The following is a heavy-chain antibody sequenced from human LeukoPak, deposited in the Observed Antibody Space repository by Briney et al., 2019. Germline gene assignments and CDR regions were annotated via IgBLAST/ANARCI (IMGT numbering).Heavy chain of an antibody. V-gene: IGHV3-74*03. CDR2: IDNAGSIT. J-gene: IGHJ5*02. D-gene: IGHD1-26*01. CDR1: GFTFSNYW. Sequence: GGSLRLSCAASGFTFSNYWIHWVRHAPGKGLVWVSRIDNAGSITTYADSVKGRFTISRDNAKNSLYLQMNSLRAEDTAFYYCTKDRSGSYSNWFDPWGQGTLVTVSS. CDR3: TKDRSGSYSNWFDP.